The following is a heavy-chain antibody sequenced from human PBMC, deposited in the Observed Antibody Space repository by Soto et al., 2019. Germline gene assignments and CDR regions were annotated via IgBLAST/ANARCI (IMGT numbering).Heavy chain of an antibody. Sequence: KTSETLSLTCAVSGYSISSGHYWGWIRQPPGKGLEWIGSIYHSGSTYYNPSLKSRVTISVDTSKNQFSLKLSSVTAADTAVYYCAGLAAAGPPPYYYYGMDVWGQGTTVTVSS. CDR1: GYSISSGHY. CDR3: AGLAAAGPPPYYYYGMDV. V-gene: IGHV4-38-2*01. D-gene: IGHD6-13*01. J-gene: IGHJ6*02. CDR2: IYHSGST.